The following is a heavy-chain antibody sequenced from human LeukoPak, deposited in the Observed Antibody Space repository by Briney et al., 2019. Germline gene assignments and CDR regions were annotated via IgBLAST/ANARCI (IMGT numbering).Heavy chain of an antibody. D-gene: IGHD3-22*01. V-gene: IGHV3-21*01. CDR2: ISSSSSYI. CDR1: GFTFSSYS. J-gene: IGHJ4*02. Sequence: GGSLRLSCAASGFTFSSYSMNWVRQAPGKGLEWVSSISSSSSYIYYADSVKGRFTISRDNAKNSLYLQMNSLGAEDTAVYYCASENYYDSSGYFGYWGQGTLVTVSS. CDR3: ASENYYDSSGYFGY.